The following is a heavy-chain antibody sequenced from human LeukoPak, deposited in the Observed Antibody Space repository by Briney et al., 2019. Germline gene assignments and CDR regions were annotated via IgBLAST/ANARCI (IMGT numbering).Heavy chain of an antibody. J-gene: IGHJ4*02. CDR1: GGSFSGYY. CDR3: ARENSSSSPPYYFDY. CDR2: INHSGST. V-gene: IGHV4-34*01. D-gene: IGHD6-6*01. Sequence: KPSETPSLTCAVYGGSFSGYYWSWIRQPPGKGLEWIGEINHSGSTNYNPSLKSRVTISVDTSKNQFSLKLSSVTAADTAVYYCARENSSSSPPYYFDYWGQGTLVTVSS.